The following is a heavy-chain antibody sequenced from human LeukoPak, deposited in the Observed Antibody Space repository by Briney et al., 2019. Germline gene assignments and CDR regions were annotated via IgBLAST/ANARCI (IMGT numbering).Heavy chain of an antibody. CDR3: ARGPDSGSYFAWFDP. J-gene: IGHJ5*02. CDR2: ISHSGSA. Sequence: KPAETLSLTCAVYGGSFSGYYWNWIRQPPGKGLEWIGEISHSGSAYYNPSRKRRVTKSVDTSTNHFSLELTSVVAADTASFYCARGPDSGSYFAWFDPWGQGTLVTVSP. CDR1: GGSFSGYY. D-gene: IGHD3-10*01. V-gene: IGHV4-34*01.